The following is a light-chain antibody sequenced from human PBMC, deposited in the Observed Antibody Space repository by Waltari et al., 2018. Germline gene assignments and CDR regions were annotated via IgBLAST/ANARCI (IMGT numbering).Light chain of an antibody. CDR2: KDT. CDR3: HAAADNNWF. J-gene: IGLJ2*01. V-gene: IGLV3-27*01. Sequence: YDLAQPFSVSLSPGQTATTTCSGDVLAVKCVRWFQQRPAQSPILILYKDTERPSGIPERFSGSSSGSTVTLTIRGALPEDEADYHCHAAADNNWFFGGGTKLTVL. CDR1: VLAVKC.